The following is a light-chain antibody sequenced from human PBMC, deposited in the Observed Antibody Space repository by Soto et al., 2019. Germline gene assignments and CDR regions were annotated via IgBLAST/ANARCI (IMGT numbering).Light chain of an antibody. J-gene: IGKJ1*01. V-gene: IGKV3-15*01. CDR1: QSVGSN. CDR3: QQYNNWPTWT. Sequence: EIVMTQSPATLSVSPGERVTLSCRASQSVGSNLAWYQQKPGQAPRLLIYGASTRATGIPARFSGSGSETEFTLTISSLQAEDSAVYFCQQYNNWPTWTFGQGTKVE. CDR2: GAS.